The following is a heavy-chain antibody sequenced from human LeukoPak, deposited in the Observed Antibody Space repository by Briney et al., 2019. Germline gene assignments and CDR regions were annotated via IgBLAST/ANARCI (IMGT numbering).Heavy chain of an antibody. CDR3: ARDSGIAAADY. J-gene: IGHJ4*02. V-gene: IGHV4-59*12. CDR2: IYYSGST. Sequence: SETLSLTCTVSGGSISSYYWSWIRQPPGKGLEWIGYIYYSGSTNYNPSLKSRVTMSVDTSKNQFSLELSSVTAADTAVYYCARDSGIAAADYWGQGTLVTVSS. D-gene: IGHD6-13*01. CDR1: GGSISSYY.